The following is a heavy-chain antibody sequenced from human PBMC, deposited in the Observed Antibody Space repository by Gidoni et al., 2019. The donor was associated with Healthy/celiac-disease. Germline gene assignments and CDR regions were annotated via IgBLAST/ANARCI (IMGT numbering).Heavy chain of an antibody. V-gene: IGHV3-23*01. Sequence: EVQLLESGGGLVQPGGSLRLSCAASGFPFSSYAMSWVRQAPGKGLEWVSAISGSGGSTYYADSVKGRFTISRDNSKNTLYLQMNSLRAEDTAVYYCAKSRLSGGYFDYWGQGTLVTVSS. CDR1: GFPFSSYA. J-gene: IGHJ4*02. CDR2: ISGSGGST. D-gene: IGHD2-15*01. CDR3: AKSRLSGGYFDY.